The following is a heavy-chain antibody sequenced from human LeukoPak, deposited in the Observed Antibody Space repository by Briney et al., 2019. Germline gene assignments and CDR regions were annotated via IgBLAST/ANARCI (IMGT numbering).Heavy chain of an antibody. CDR3: ARLEYSGYDSGDYNWFDP. V-gene: IGHV1-2*02. D-gene: IGHD5-12*01. J-gene: IGHJ5*02. Sequence: GASVKVSCKASGYTFTGYYMHWVRQAPGQGLEWMGWINPNSGGTNYAQKFQGRVTMTRDTSISTAYMELSRLRSDDTAVYYCARLEYSGYDSGDYNWFDPWGQGTLVTVSS. CDR1: GYTFTGYY. CDR2: INPNSGGT.